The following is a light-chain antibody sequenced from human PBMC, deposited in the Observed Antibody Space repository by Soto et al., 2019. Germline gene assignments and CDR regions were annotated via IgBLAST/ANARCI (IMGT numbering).Light chain of an antibody. V-gene: IGLV2-11*01. Sequence: QSALTQPRSVSGSPGQSVTISCTGTSSDVGGYNYVSWYQQHPGKAPKLMIYDVSKRPSGVPDRFSGSKSGNTASLTISGLQAEDEVDYYCCSYAGSYTWVFDGGTKLTVL. CDR2: DVS. J-gene: IGLJ3*02. CDR1: SSDVGGYNY. CDR3: CSYAGSYTWV.